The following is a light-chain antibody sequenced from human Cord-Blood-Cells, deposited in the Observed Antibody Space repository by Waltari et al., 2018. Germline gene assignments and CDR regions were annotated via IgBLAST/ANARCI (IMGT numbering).Light chain of an antibody. V-gene: IGLV2-23*01. CDR3: CSYAGSSTGV. Sequence: SPLPQPASVSGSPGQSITTPCPGASSAVRSYNLVCWYQQHPGIAPKLMIYEGSKRPAVVSNRFSGAKSGNTASLTIAGLQAEDEADYYCCSYAGSSTGVFGGGTKLTVL. CDR2: EGS. J-gene: IGLJ3*02. CDR1: SSAVRSYNL.